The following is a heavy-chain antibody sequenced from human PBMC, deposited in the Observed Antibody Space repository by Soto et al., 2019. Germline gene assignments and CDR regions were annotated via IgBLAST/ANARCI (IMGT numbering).Heavy chain of an antibody. V-gene: IGHV4-59*01. CDR2: IYYSGST. CDR1: TDSISSYY. CDR3: SAYSITTRAYAS. J-gene: IGHJ5*02. Sequence: QVHLQESGPGLVKASETLSLTCTVSTDSISSYYWSWIRQPPGKGLEWIGYIYYSGSTNYNPSLKSRVTISADTSKMQYSLKLSSVTAADTAVYYCSAYSITTRAYASWGQGTLVTVSS. D-gene: IGHD1-26*01.